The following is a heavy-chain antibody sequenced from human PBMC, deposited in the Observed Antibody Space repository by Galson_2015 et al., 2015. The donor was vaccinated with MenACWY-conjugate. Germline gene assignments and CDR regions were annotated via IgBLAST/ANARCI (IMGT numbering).Heavy chain of an antibody. CDR2: IYAGGST. D-gene: IGHD2-21*01. CDR3: ARENVATVIDL. Sequence: SLRLSCAASGFTVTSNYMSWVRQAPGKALEWVSVIYAGGSTDYADSVRGRFTISRDNSRNTLYLQMDSLRPEDTALYYCARENVATVIDLWGQGTLVTVSS. J-gene: IGHJ5*02. V-gene: IGHV3-66*01. CDR1: GFTVTSNY.